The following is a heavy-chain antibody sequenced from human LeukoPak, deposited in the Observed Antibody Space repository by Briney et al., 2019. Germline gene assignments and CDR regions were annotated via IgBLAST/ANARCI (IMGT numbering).Heavy chain of an antibody. J-gene: IGHJ4*02. CDR1: GFPFSSYA. CDR3: AKGLSSWTPFDY. CDR2: ISGGNGNTYYA. V-gene: IGHV3-23*01. D-gene: IGHD3/OR15-3a*01. Sequence: GGSLRLSCAASGFPFSSYAMSWVRQSPGKGLEWVSAISGGNGNTYYAYYADSVRGRFTISRDSSKNTLYLQMNSLRAEDTAVYYCAKGLSSWTPFDYWGQGTLVTVSS.